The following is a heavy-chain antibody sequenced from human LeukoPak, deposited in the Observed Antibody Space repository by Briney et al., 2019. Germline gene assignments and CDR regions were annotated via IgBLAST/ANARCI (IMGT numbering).Heavy chain of an antibody. D-gene: IGHD6-19*01. V-gene: IGHV3-23*01. CDR3: AKTTVSNGWYYFDY. CDR2: ISSSGSDT. J-gene: IGHJ4*02. CDR1: GFIFTTYA. Sequence: GGSLRLSCAASGFIFTTYALSGVRQAPGGGLQWVSAISSSGSDTYYADSVKGRFTISRDNSKNTLYLQMNSLRAEDTAVYYCAKTTVSNGWYYFDYWGQGTLVTVSS.